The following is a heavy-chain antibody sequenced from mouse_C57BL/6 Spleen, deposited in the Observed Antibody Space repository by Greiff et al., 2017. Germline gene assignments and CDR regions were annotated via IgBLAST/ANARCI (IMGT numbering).Heavy chain of an antibody. CDR3: ARRIDYYGSSPYYYAMDY. V-gene: IGHV1-69*01. CDR1: GYTFTSYW. J-gene: IGHJ4*01. D-gene: IGHD1-1*01. CDR2: IDPSDIYT. Sequence: QVQLQQPGAELVMPGASVKLSCKASGYTFTSYWMHWVKQRPGQGLEWIGEIDPSDIYTNYNQKFKGKSTLTVDKSSITAYMQLSSLTSEDSAVYYWARRIDYYGSSPYYYAMDYWGQGTSVTVSS.